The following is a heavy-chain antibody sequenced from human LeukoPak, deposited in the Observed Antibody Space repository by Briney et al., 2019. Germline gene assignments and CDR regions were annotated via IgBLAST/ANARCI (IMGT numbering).Heavy chain of an antibody. D-gene: IGHD3-16*01. CDR1: GGSISSYY. CDR3: ARGGGLLRDY. Sequence: PSENLSLTCTVSGGSISSYYWSWIRQPPGKGLEWIGYIYYSGSTNYNPSLKSRVTISVDTSKNQFSLKLSSVTAADTAVYYCARGGGLLRDYWGQGTLVTVSS. CDR2: IYYSGST. V-gene: IGHV4-59*01. J-gene: IGHJ4*02.